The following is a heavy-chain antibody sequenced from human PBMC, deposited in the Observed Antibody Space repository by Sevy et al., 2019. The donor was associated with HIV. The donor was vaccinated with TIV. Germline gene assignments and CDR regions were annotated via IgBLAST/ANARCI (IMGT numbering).Heavy chain of an antibody. CDR2: IYHSGST. V-gene: IGHV4-30-2*01. D-gene: IGHD3-22*01. J-gene: IGHJ4*02. CDR3: ARGGDSSVHPLFDY. Sequence: SETLSLTCAVSGGSISSGGYSWSWIRQPPGKGLEWIGYIYHSGSTYYNPSLKSRVTISVDRSKNQFSLKLSSVTAADTAVYYCARGGDSSVHPLFDYWGQGTLVTVSS. CDR1: GGSISSGGYS.